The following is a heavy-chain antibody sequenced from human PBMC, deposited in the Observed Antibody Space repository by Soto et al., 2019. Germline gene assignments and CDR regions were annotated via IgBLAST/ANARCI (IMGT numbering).Heavy chain of an antibody. CDR2: ISWNSATI. V-gene: IGHV3-9*01. D-gene: IGHD6-19*01. J-gene: IGHJ4*02. Sequence: EVQLVESGGGLVQPGRSLRLSCAASGFTFDDYAMHWVRQAPGKGLEWDSGISWNSATIGYADSVKGRFTISRDNAKTSLYLQVNSLRAEDTALYYCAKAKIAVAGTILYYFDYWGQGTLVTVSS. CDR3: AKAKIAVAGTILYYFDY. CDR1: GFTFDDYA.